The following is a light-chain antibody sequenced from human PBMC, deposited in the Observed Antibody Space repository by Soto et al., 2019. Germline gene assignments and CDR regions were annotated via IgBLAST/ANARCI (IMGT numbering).Light chain of an antibody. Sequence: EIVMTQSPATLSVSPGERATLSCRASQSVRNNLAWYQQKPGQAPRLLIYGASTRATGIPARFSGSGSGTEFTLTISSLQSEDFALYYCQQYYNWPRTFGQGTKVDIK. V-gene: IGKV3-15*01. CDR1: QSVRNN. J-gene: IGKJ1*01. CDR2: GAS. CDR3: QQYYNWPRT.